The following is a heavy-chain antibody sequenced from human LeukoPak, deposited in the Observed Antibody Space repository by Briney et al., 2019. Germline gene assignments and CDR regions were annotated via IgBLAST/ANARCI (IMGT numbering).Heavy chain of an antibody. Sequence: PSETLSLTCAVYGGSFSGYYWSWICQPPGKGLEWIGEINHSGSTNYNPSLKSRVTISVDTSKNQFSLKLSSVTAADTAVYYCARRSYGYSVSRYWGQGTLVTVSS. V-gene: IGHV4-34*01. CDR3: ARRSYGYSVSRY. CDR2: INHSGST. D-gene: IGHD5-18*01. J-gene: IGHJ4*02. CDR1: GGSFSGYY.